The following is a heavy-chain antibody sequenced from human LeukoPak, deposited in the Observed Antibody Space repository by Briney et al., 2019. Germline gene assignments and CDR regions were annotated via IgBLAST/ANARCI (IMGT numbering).Heavy chain of an antibody. CDR3: AKCPYGDYFVWFDP. D-gene: IGHD4-17*01. J-gene: IGHJ5*02. CDR2: ISGSGGST. CDR1: GFTFSSYA. V-gene: IGHV3-23*01. Sequence: PGGSLRLSCAASGFTFSSYAMSWVRQAPGKGLEWVSAISGSGGSTYYADSVKGRFAISRDNSKNTLYLQMNSLRAEDTAVYYCAKCPYGDYFVWFDPWGQGTLVTVSS.